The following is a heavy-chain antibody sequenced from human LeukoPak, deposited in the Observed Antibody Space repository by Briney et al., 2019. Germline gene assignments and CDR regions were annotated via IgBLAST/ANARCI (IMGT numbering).Heavy chain of an antibody. D-gene: IGHD6-19*01. CDR1: GFTFSSYE. V-gene: IGHV3-48*03. J-gene: IGHJ4*02. CDR2: ISSSGSTI. Sequence: GGSLRLSCAASGFTFSSYEMNWVRPAPGKGREWVSYISSSGSTIYYADSVKGRFTISRDNAKNSLYLQMNSLRAEDTAVYYCAREGSSGWYGGLFDYWGQGTPVTVSS. CDR3: AREGSSGWYGGLFDY.